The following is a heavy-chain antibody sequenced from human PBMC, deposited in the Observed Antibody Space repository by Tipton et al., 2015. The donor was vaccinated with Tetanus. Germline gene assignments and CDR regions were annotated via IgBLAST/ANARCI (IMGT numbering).Heavy chain of an antibody. J-gene: IGHJ4*02. CDR3: ARAHCTDGVCNFDF. Sequence: EVQLVQSGGEVKKPGESLKISCKGSGYIFNNYWIGWVCQKPGKGLEWMGIIYPGDSDTRYSPSFQGQVTISVDKSINTAYLQWSSLKASDTSMFYCARAHCTDGVCNFDFWGQGALVTVAS. CDR2: IYPGDSDT. V-gene: IGHV5-51*01. CDR1: GYIFNNYW. D-gene: IGHD2-8*01.